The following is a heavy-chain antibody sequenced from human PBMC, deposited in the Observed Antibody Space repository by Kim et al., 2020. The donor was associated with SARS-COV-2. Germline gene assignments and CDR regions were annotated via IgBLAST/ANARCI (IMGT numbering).Heavy chain of an antibody. J-gene: IGHJ4*02. Sequence: GGSLRLSCAASGFPFRRYWMHWVRQVPGKGLVWVSRTNEDGTTTNYADSVKGRFTISRDNAENTLYLQMNSLTAEDTAVYYCARDLSGADDYWGQGTLVTGSS. V-gene: IGHV3-74*01. CDR2: TNEDGTTT. D-gene: IGHD3-10*01. CDR3: ARDLSGADDY. CDR1: GFPFRRYW.